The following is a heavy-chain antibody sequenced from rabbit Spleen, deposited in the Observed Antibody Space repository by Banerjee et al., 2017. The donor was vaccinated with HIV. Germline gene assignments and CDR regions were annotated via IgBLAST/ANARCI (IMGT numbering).Heavy chain of an antibody. Sequence: QEQLVESRGGLVKPGGSLKLSCTASRFPFSDKAVMCWVRQAPGKGLEWIGCIYADIPTTYYAPWAKGRATISRTSSTTVTLQMTSLTVADTATYFCARDAAGREDFNLWGQGTLVTVS. CDR2: IYADIPTT. D-gene: IGHD4-2*01. J-gene: IGHJ4*01. CDR3: ARDAAGREDFNL. V-gene: IGHV1S45*01. CDR1: RFPFSDKAV.